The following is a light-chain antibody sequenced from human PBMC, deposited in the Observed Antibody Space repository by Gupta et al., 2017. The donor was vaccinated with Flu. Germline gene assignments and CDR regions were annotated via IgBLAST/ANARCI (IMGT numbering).Light chain of an antibody. CDR2: VGPSGIVG. CDR1: SGYSNYK. Sequence: QPAVTQPPSASASLGASVTLTCTLSSGYSNYKVDWYQKRPGMGPRFVMRVGPSGIVGSKGNGIPARFSVLGSGLNRYLTINNIPDEDESDFHCGEEHGTGSDFIWVFGGGTKLTVL. J-gene: IGLJ3*02. CDR3: GEEHGTGSDFIWV. V-gene: IGLV9-49*01.